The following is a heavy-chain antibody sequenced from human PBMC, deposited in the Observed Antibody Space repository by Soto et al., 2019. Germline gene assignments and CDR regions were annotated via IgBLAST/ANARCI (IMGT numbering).Heavy chain of an antibody. Sequence: GSLRLSCAASGFTFSSYAMSWVRQAPGKGLEWVSAISGSGGSTYYADSVKGRFTISRDNSKNTLYLQMNSLRAEDTAVYYCAKVSLDIVVVPAAIYEYYFDYWGQGTLVTVSS. CDR3: AKVSLDIVVVPAAIYEYYFDY. CDR2: ISGSGGST. CDR1: GFTFSSYA. D-gene: IGHD2-2*02. J-gene: IGHJ4*02. V-gene: IGHV3-23*01.